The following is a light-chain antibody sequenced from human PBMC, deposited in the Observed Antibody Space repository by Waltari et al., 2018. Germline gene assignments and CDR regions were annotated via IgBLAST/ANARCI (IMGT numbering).Light chain of an antibody. CDR1: SGSVTFTQY. Sequence: QTVVTQEPSFSVSPGGTVPLTCGLTSGSVTFTQYPSWYQQTPGQPPRTLIYSTNTRSSGVPDRFSGSILGDKAALTITGAQADDEAAYYCVLYMSRDILFGGGTKLTVL. CDR3: VLYMSRDIL. V-gene: IGLV8-61*01. J-gene: IGLJ3*02. CDR2: STN.